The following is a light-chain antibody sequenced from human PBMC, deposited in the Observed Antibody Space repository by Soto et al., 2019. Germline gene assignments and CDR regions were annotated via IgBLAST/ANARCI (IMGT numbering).Light chain of an antibody. V-gene: IGKV1-27*01. CDR1: VDINHF. CDR3: QKYNSAPRT. Sequence: DIQMTQSPSSLSAFVGDRVTITCRASVDINHFLAWYQQRPGKVPKLLIYGASTLQSGVPSRFSGSGSRTDFTLTISSLQPEDVATYYCQKYNSAPRTFGQGTKVEIK. CDR2: GAS. J-gene: IGKJ1*01.